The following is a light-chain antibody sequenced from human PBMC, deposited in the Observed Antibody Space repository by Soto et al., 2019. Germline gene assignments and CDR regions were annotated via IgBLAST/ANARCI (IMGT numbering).Light chain of an antibody. V-gene: IGKV3-20*01. CDR3: QQYISSPPWT. Sequence: PGERATLSCRASQSVSSSYLAWYQQKPGQAPRLLIYGASSRATGIPDRFSGSGSGTDFTLTISRLEPEDFAVYYCQQYISSPPWTVGQGTKVDIK. CDR2: GAS. J-gene: IGKJ1*01. CDR1: QSVSSSY.